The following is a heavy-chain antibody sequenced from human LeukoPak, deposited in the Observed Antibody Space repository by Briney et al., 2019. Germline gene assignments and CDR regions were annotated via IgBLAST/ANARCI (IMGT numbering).Heavy chain of an antibody. D-gene: IGHD1-26*01. V-gene: IGHV4-34*01. J-gene: IGHJ4*02. CDR2: INHSGST. CDR1: GGSFSGYY. CDR3: ARGSRIRNSGLYYFDY. Sequence: SETLSLTCAVYGGSFSGYYWSWIRQPPGKGLEWIGEINHSGSTNYNPSLKSRVTISVDTSKNQFSLKLSSVTAADTAVYYCARGSRIRNSGLYYFDYWGQGTLVTVSS.